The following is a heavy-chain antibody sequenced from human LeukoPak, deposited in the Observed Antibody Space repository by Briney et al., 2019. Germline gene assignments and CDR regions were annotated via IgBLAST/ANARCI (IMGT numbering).Heavy chain of an antibody. J-gene: IGHJ4*02. D-gene: IGHD1-7*01. CDR1: GYTFTDYY. CDR3: ARPLTGTSWYYFDC. CDR2: INPNSADT. Sequence: GASVKVSCKASGYTFTDYYGHWVRQAPGQRLEWMGWINPNSADTSYAQKFRGRVIMTRDTSINTAYVVLSGLKSDDTAVYYCARPLTGTSWYYFDCWGQGTLVTVSS. V-gene: IGHV1-2*02.